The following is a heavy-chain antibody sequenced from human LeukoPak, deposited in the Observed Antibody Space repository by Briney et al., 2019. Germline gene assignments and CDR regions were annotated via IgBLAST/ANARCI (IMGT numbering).Heavy chain of an antibody. CDR2: VGYDGYNK. D-gene: IGHD3-9*01. Sequence: GGSLRLSCAASGLTFSSYGMHWVRQAPGKGLEWVAVVGYDGYNKYYVDSVKGRFTISRDNSKNTLYLQMNSLRAEDTAIYYCARDLDPRFDIWGQGTMVTVSS. CDR3: ARDLDPRFDI. V-gene: IGHV3-33*01. J-gene: IGHJ3*02. CDR1: GLTFSSYG.